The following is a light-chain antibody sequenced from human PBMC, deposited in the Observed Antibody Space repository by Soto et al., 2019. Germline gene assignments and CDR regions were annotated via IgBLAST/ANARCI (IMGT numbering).Light chain of an antibody. CDR3: QQHISWPLT. V-gene: IGKV3-11*01. CDR2: DAS. Sequence: DIVMTQSPATLSVSPGERATLSCRASQSVTNSLAWYQQKPGQAPRLLVYDASNRATGIPTRFSGSGSGTDFTLTISNLEPEDFAVYYCQQHISWPLTFGGGTKVDIK. J-gene: IGKJ4*01. CDR1: QSVTNS.